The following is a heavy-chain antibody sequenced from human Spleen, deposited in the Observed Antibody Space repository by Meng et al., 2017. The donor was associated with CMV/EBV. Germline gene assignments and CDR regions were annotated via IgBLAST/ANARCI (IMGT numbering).Heavy chain of an antibody. D-gene: IGHD6-6*01. V-gene: IGHV4-59*01. Sequence: SETLSLTCTVSGGSMSSYYWSWIRQPPGKGLEWIGYIYYSGSTNYNPSLKSRVTISVDTSKNQFSLKLSSVTAADTAVYYCAREGIAARRFDYWGQGTLVTVSS. J-gene: IGHJ4*02. CDR1: GGSMSSYY. CDR3: AREGIAARRFDY. CDR2: IYYSGST.